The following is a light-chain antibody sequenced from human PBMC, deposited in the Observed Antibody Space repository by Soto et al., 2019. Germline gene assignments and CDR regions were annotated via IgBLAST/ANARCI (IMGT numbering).Light chain of an antibody. Sequence: DIQMTQSPSTLSAFVGDRVTITCRASQSISSWLAWYQQKPGKAPKLLIYKASSLESGVPSRFSGSGSETDFTLTISSLQPDDFATYYCEQYNSYSRTFGQGTKVEIK. CDR3: EQYNSYSRT. CDR2: KAS. J-gene: IGKJ1*01. CDR1: QSISSW. V-gene: IGKV1-5*03.